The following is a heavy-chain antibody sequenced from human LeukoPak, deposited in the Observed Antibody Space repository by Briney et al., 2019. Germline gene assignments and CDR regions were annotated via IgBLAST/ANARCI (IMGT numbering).Heavy chain of an antibody. V-gene: IGHV1-2*02. D-gene: IGHD6-13*01. CDR3: ARDYSSSWYLPDY. Sequence: ASVKVSCKASGYTFTGYYMHWGRQAPGQGLEWVGWINPNSGGTNYAQKFQGRVTMTRDTSISTAYMELSRLRSDDTAVYYCARDYSSSWYLPDYWGQGTLVTVSS. CDR2: INPNSGGT. CDR1: GYTFTGYY. J-gene: IGHJ4*02.